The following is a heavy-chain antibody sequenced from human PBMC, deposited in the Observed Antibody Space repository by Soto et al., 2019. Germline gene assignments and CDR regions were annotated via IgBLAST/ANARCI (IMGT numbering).Heavy chain of an antibody. D-gene: IGHD5-12*01. CDR3: ARDYSGYDFD. CDR1: GGSVSSGSYY. Sequence: QVQLQESGPGLVKPSETLSLTCTVSGGSVSSGSYYWSWIRQPPGKGLEWIGYIHYSGSTNYNPSLKSRVTISVDTSKNQFSLKLSSVTAADTAVYYCARDYSGYDFDWGQGTLLTVSS. CDR2: IHYSGST. V-gene: IGHV4-61*01. J-gene: IGHJ4*02.